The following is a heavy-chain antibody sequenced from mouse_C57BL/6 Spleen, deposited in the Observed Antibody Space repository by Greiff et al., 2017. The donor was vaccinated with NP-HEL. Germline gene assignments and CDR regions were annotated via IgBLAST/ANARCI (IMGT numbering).Heavy chain of an antibody. CDR2: IDPSDSYT. D-gene: IGHD1-1*01. J-gene: IGHJ4*01. V-gene: IGHV1-69*01. CDR3: ARGAVVANDYAMDY. CDR1: GYTFTSYW. Sequence: QVQLQQPGAELVMPGASVKLSCKASGYTFTSYWMHWVKQRPGQGLEWIGEIDPSDSYTNYNQKFKGKSTLTVDKSSSTAYMQLSSLTSEDSAVYYCARGAVVANDYAMDYWGQGTSVTVSS.